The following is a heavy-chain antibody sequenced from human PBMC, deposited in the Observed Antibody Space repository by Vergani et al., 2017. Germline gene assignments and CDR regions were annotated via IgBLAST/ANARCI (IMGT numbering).Heavy chain of an antibody. CDR2: IYYSGST. CDR1: GGSIRSTFYY. V-gene: IGHV4-30-4*08. Sequence: QLQLQESDPGLVKPSETLSLTCTVSGGSIRSTFYYWGWIRQPPGKGLEWIGYIYYSGSTYYNPSLKSRVTISVDTSKNQFSLKLSSVTAADTAVYYCARVRRDDSSGYYYYGMDVWGQGTTVTVSS. D-gene: IGHD3-22*01. J-gene: IGHJ6*02. CDR3: ARVRRDDSSGYYYYGMDV.